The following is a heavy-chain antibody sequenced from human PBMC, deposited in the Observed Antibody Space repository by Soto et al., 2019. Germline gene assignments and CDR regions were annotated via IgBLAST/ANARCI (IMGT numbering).Heavy chain of an antibody. D-gene: IGHD3-3*01. CDR3: TREGVATFL. J-gene: IGHJ4*02. CDR2: PNPAPSDT. CDR1: GNSFTNHC. Sequence: PAESLTITCNVSGNSFTNHCIAWVRQMPGKGLEWMRTPNPAPSDTRDSPSFQGQVTISADKSISPVYLQWRSLKASDTAMYYCTREGVATFLWGRGTLFTVSS. V-gene: IGHV5-51*01.